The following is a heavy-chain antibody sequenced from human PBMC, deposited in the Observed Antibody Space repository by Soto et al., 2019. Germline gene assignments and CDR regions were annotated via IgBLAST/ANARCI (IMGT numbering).Heavy chain of an antibody. CDR2: INNNGRST. J-gene: IGHJ6*02. V-gene: IGHV3-74*01. Sequence: GGSLRLSCAASGFTFNNYWMHWVRQGPGKGLRWVSCINNNGRSTTYAASVKGRSTISRDNAKNALYLQMTGLRAEDTAVYYCARDPYGLDVWGQGTTVTVSS. CDR3: ARDPYGLDV. CDR1: GFTFNNYW.